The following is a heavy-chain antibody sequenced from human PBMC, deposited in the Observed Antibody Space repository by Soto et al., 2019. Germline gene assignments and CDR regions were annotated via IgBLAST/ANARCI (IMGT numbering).Heavy chain of an antibody. V-gene: IGHV3-23*01. J-gene: IGHJ4*02. Sequence: EVQLLESGGGLVQPGGSLRLSCAASGFTFGSYDMSWVRQAPGKGLEWVSLISGTGDSSEYANSVKGRFTISRDYSKNTVFLQMNSLRAEDTAVYFCAKDNGNYGSGSFSHWGQGTLVTVSS. CDR2: ISGTGDSS. CDR1: GFTFGSYD. CDR3: AKDNGNYGSGSFSH. D-gene: IGHD3-10*01.